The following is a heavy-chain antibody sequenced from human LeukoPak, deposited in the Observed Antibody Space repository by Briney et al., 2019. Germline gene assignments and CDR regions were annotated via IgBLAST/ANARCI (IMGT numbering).Heavy chain of an antibody. CDR2: INHSGST. CDR3: ARRENGNFYGDPREY. V-gene: IGHV4-38-2*02. Sequence: SETLSLTCTVSGYSISSGYYWSWIRQPPGKGLEWIGEINHSGSTNYNPSLKSRVTISVDTSKNQFSLKLSSVTAADTAVYYCARRENGNFYGDPREYWGQGTLVTVSS. J-gene: IGHJ4*02. CDR1: GYSISSGYY. D-gene: IGHD4-17*01.